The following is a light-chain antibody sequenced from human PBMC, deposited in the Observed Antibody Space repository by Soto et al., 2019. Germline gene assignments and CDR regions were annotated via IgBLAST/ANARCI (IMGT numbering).Light chain of an antibody. J-gene: IGLJ3*02. CDR2: DVS. CDR3: CSYAGTYTTWV. Sequence: QSALTQPRSVSGSPGQSVTISCTGTSSDVGGYNYVSWYQQYPGKAPKLIIYDVSKRPSGVPDRFSGSKSGNTASLTISGLQAEDEADYYCCSYAGTYTTWVFGGGTKVTV. V-gene: IGLV2-11*01. CDR1: SSDVGGYNY.